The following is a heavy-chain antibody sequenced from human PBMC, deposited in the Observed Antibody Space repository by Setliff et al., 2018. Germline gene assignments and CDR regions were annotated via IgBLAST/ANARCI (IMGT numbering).Heavy chain of an antibody. J-gene: IGHJ3*02. CDR2: INPXGXLT. D-gene: IGHD3-3*01. CDR3: ARDRFYNSWSGTSITAPHDAFDI. CDR1: GYTLTKYY. V-gene: IGHV1-46*03. Sequence: ASVKVSCKASGYTLTKYYMHWVRQAPGQGLEWMGIINPXGXLTXYAXXFXGRVTMTRXXSTSTVYLEVSSLRSEDTAVYFCARDRFYNSWSGTSITAPHDAFDIWGQGTMVTVSS.